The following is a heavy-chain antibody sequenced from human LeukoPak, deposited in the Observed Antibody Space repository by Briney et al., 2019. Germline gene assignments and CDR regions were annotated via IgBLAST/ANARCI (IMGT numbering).Heavy chain of an antibody. D-gene: IGHD2-15*01. CDR3: ARGVVAATLMEYYYYGMDV. CDR1: GGTFSSYA. CDR2: IIPIFGTA. Sequence: PVKVSCKASGGTFSSYAISWVRQAPGQGLEWMGGIIPIFGTANYAQKFQGRVTITADKSTSTAYMELSSLRSEDTAVYYCARGVVAATLMEYYYYGMDVWGKGTTVTVSS. J-gene: IGHJ6*04. V-gene: IGHV1-69*06.